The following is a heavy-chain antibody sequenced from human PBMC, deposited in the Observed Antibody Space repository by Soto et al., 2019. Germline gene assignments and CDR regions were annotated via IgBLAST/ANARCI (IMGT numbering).Heavy chain of an antibody. CDR1: GFTLNTYA. CDR3: SKDRAVSLYLGMDV. D-gene: IGHD4-17*01. Sequence: EVQLLESGGGLVQPGGSLRLSCAASGFTLNTYAMNWVRQAPGKGLEWVSAISGSGRNTYYADSVKGRFTISRDNYKNTLHLRMNGLRAEDTAVYYCSKDRAVSLYLGMDVWGQGTTVTVSS. J-gene: IGHJ6*02. V-gene: IGHV3-23*01. CDR2: ISGSGRNT.